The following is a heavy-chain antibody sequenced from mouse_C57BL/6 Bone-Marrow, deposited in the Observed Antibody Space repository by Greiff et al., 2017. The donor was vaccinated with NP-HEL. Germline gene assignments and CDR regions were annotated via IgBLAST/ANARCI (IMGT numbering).Heavy chain of an antibody. D-gene: IGHD1-1*01. V-gene: IGHV1-54*01. J-gene: IGHJ1*03. CDR3: ARGGAITTVVDWYFDV. CDR1: GYAFTNYL. CDR2: INPGSGGT. Sequence: QVHVKQSGAELVRPGTSVKVSCKASGYAFTNYLIEWVKQRPGQGLEWIGVINPGSGGTNYNEKFKGKATLTADKSSSTAYMQLSSLTSEDSAVYFCARGGAITTVVDWYFDVWGTGTTVTVSS.